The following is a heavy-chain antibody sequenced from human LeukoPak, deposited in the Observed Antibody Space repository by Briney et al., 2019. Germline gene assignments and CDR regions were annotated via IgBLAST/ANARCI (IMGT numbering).Heavy chain of an antibody. CDR1: GYTFTSYG. CDR3: ARDHPPEGRDGYKIGGYYFDY. J-gene: IGHJ4*02. CDR2: INPSGGST. V-gene: IGHV1-46*01. Sequence: GASVKVSCKASGYTFTSYGISWVRQAPGQGLEWMGIINPSGGSTSYAQKFQGRVTMTRDTSTSTVYMELSSLRSEDTAVYYCARDHPPEGRDGYKIGGYYFDYWGQGTLVTVSS. D-gene: IGHD5-24*01.